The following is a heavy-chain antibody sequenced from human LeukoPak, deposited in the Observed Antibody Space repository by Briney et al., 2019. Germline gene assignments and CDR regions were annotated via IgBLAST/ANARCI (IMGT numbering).Heavy chain of an antibody. V-gene: IGHV1-46*01. CDR3: ARARVGATGSDY. J-gene: IGHJ4*02. Sequence: ASVNVSCKASGYNFTSYYIHWVRQAPGQGLEWMGIINPSGGSTSYAQKFQGRVTMTRDTSTSTVYMELSSLRSEDTAVYYCARARVGATGSDYWGQGTLVTVSS. D-gene: IGHD1-26*01. CDR1: GYNFTSYY. CDR2: INPSGGST.